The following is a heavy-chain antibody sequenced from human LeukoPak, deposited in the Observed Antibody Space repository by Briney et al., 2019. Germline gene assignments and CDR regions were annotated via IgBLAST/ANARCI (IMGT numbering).Heavy chain of an antibody. Sequence: GGSLRLSCAASGFTFSSYSMNWVRQAPGKGLEWVSSISSSSSYIYYADSVKGRFTISRGNAKNSLYLQMNSLRAEDTAVYYCARTEYSSGWYDYWGQGTLVTVSS. CDR3: ARTEYSSGWYDY. V-gene: IGHV3-21*01. D-gene: IGHD6-19*01. CDR2: ISSSSSYI. J-gene: IGHJ4*02. CDR1: GFTFSSYS.